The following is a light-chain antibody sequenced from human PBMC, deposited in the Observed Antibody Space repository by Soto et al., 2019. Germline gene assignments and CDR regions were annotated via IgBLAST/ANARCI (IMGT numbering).Light chain of an antibody. V-gene: IGKV3-20*01. CDR1: QSVSSSY. Sequence: EIVLPPSPGTLSLSPGESATLSCRASQSVSSSYLAWYQQKPGQAPRLLIYGASSRATGIPDRFSGSGSGTEFTLTISSLQSEDFAVYYCQQYNNWPRTFGQGTKVDI. J-gene: IGKJ1*01. CDR2: GAS. CDR3: QQYNNWPRT.